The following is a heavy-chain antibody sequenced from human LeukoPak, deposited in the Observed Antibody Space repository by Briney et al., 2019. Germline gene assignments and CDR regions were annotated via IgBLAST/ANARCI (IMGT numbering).Heavy chain of an antibody. CDR3: ARDAYYYDSSGKITRWFDP. D-gene: IGHD3-22*01. J-gene: IGHJ5*02. CDR1: GGSISSHY. Sequence: PSETLSLTCTVSGGSISSHYWSWIRQPPGKGLEWIEYIYYSGSTNYNPSLKSRVTISVDTSKNQFSLKLSSVTAADTAVYYCARDAYYYDSSGKITRWFDPWGQGTLVTVSS. CDR2: IYYSGST. V-gene: IGHV4-59*11.